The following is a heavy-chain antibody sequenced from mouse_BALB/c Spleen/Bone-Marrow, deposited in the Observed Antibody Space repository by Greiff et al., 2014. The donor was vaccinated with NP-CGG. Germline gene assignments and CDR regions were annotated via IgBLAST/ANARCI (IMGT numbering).Heavy chain of an antibody. D-gene: IGHD1-1*01. J-gene: IGHJ2*01. Sequence: DVHLVESGGGLVQPGGSRKLSCAASGFTFSSFGMHWVRQAPEKGLEWVAYISSGSSTIYYADTVKGRFTISRDNPKNTLFLQMTSLRSEDTAMYYCARLRRYYGYSDYWGQGTTPTVSS. V-gene: IGHV5-17*02. CDR1: GFTFSSFG. CDR3: ARLRRYYGYSDY. CDR2: ISSGSSTI.